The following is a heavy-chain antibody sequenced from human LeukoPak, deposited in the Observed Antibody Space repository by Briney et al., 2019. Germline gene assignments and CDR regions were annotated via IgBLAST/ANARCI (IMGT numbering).Heavy chain of an antibody. Sequence: GFLRLSCAASGFTFSSYSMNWVRQAPGKGLEWVSSISSSSSYIYYADSVKGRFTISRDNAKNSLYLQMNSLRAEDTAVYYCARAYYYGSGSYLPYYYYGMDVWGQGTTVTVSS. J-gene: IGHJ6*02. V-gene: IGHV3-21*01. D-gene: IGHD3-10*01. CDR2: ISSSSSYI. CDR1: GFTFSSYS. CDR3: ARAYYYGSGSYLPYYYYGMDV.